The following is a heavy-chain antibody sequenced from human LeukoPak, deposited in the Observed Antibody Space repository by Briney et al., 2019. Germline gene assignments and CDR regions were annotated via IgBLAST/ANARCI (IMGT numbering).Heavy chain of an antibody. J-gene: IGHJ4*02. D-gene: IGHD3-10*01. V-gene: IGHV4-38-2*02. CDR1: GYSISSGYY. Sequence: SETLSLTCTVSGYSISSGYYWGWIRPPPGKGLEWIGSIHHSGSTYYNPSLKSRVTISVDTSKNQFSLKLSSVTAADTAVYYCARDGYYGSEEHFDYWGQGTLVTVSS. CDR3: ARDGYYGSEEHFDY. CDR2: IHHSGST.